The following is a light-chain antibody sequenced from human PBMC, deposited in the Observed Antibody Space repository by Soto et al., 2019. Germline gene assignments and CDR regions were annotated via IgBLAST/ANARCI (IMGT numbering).Light chain of an antibody. CDR2: ESS. J-gene: IGKJ1*01. V-gene: IGKV1-6*01. CDR1: HGFRTF. Sequence: AIRLTQSASYLSASVGDGVTIXCRASHGFRTFLGWFQQKPGKAPKVLIYESSLLQSGGPPRFSGSGSATDFTPPISSRQPEDFATYYGQQDYNYPRTFGQGTKVDIK. CDR3: QQDYNYPRT.